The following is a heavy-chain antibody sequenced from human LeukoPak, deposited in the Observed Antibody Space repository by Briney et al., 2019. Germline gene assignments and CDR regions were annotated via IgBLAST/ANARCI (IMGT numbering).Heavy chain of an antibody. J-gene: IGHJ3*02. CDR3: ARRSPNYDFWSGYLPIAFDI. Sequence: GESLKISCKGSGCRFTSYWIGWVRQMPGKGVEWMGIIYPGDSDTRYSPSFQGQVTISADKSISTAYLQWSSLKASDTAMYYCARRSPNYDFWSGYLPIAFDIWGQGTMVTVSS. CDR2: IYPGDSDT. D-gene: IGHD3-3*01. V-gene: IGHV5-51*01. CDR1: GCRFTSYW.